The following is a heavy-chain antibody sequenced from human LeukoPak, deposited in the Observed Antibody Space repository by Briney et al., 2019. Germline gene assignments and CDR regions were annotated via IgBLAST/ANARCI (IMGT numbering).Heavy chain of an antibody. V-gene: IGHV4-30-2*01. J-gene: IGHJ3*02. Sequence: SETLSPTCTVSGGSISSGGYYWSWIRQPPGKGLEWIGYIYHSGCTYYNPSLKSRVTISVDRSKNQFSLKLSSVTAADTAVYYCARASGSYYTPMDAFDIWGQGTMVTVSS. CDR2: IYHSGCT. D-gene: IGHD1-26*01. CDR1: GGSISSGGYY. CDR3: ARASGSYYTPMDAFDI.